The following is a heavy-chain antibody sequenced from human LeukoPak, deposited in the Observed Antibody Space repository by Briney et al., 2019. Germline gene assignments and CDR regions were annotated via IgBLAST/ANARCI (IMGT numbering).Heavy chain of an antibody. CDR1: GFTFSRYW. Sequence: GGSLRLSCVGSGFTFSRYWLNWVRQAPEKGLEWVANMNQDGSEIYYLDSVTGRFTISRDNAKNSVYLQMNGLKAEDTAVYYCARVGATEDYFDYWGQGTLVTVFS. CDR2: MNQDGSEI. V-gene: IGHV3-7*01. CDR3: ARVGATEDYFDY. D-gene: IGHD1-26*01. J-gene: IGHJ4*02.